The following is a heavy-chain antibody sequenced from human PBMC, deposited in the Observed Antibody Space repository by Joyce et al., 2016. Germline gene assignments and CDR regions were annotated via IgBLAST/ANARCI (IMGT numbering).Heavy chain of an antibody. CDR1: GFTFSSYS. D-gene: IGHD2-8*01. CDR2: LSSSISYI. J-gene: IGHJ4*02. CDR3: ARSSYTNGIFDY. V-gene: IGHV3-21*01. Sequence: EVQLVESGGGRVKPGGSLRLSCAASGFTFSSYSMRWVRQAPGKGLEWVSYLSSSISYIKYTDSVKGRFTISRDNAKNSLYLQMNSLRVEDTAVYYCARSSYTNGIFDYWGQGTLVTVSS.